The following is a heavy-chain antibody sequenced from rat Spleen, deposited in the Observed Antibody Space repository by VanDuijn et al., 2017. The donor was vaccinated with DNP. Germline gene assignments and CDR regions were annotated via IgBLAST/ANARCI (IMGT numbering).Heavy chain of an antibody. CDR3: VKDLRGGSAFAY. V-gene: IGHV5S10*01. CDR1: GFTFSDYN. CDR2: ISYDGSDT. J-gene: IGHJ2*01. Sequence: EVQLVESGGGLVQPGRSLKLSCAASGFTFSDYNMAWVRQAPTGGLEWVATISYDGSDTYYRDSVKGRFVISRDNAENTVYLQMNSLRSEDTATYYCVKDLRGGSAFAYWGPGIMVTVSS. D-gene: IGHD1-11*01.